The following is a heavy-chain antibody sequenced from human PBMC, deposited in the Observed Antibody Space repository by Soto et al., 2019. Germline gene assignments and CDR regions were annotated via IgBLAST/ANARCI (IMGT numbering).Heavy chain of an antibody. Sequence: ASVKVSCKASGHTCTGYYIHWVRQAPGQGLEWMGWINPNSDATNYAQKFQGRVTMTRDTSINTAYLELRSLRYDDTAVYYCTRDGQRTKFDYWGQGTLVTVSS. V-gene: IGHV1-2*02. CDR3: TRDGQRTKFDY. CDR2: INPNSDAT. J-gene: IGHJ4*02. CDR1: GHTCTGYY.